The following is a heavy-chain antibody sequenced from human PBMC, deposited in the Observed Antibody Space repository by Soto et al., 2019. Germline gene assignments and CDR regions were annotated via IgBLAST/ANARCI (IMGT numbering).Heavy chain of an antibody. CDR2: NSGSGGST. CDR1: GFTFSSYA. CDR3: AKDDYHIGYCSGGSCYRAHQYYYYGMDV. Sequence: GGSLRLSCAASGFTFSSYAMSWVRQAPGKGLEWVSANSGSGGSTYYADSVKGRFTISRDNSKNTLYLQMNSLRAEDTAVYYCAKDDYHIGYCSGGSCYRAHQYYYYGMDVWGQGTTVTVSS. D-gene: IGHD2-15*01. J-gene: IGHJ6*02. V-gene: IGHV3-23*01.